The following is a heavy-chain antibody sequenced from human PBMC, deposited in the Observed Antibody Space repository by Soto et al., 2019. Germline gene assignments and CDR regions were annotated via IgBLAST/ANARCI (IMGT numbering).Heavy chain of an antibody. J-gene: IGHJ4*02. CDR3: VRGSSNLVDLDY. D-gene: IGHD6-13*01. CDR2: IWYDGSNK. Sequence: QVQLVESGGGVVQPGRSLRLSCAASGFTFSSYGMHWVRQAPGKGLEWVAVIWYDGSNKYYADSVKGRFTISRDNSKNTLYLKMNSLRAEDTAVYYCVRGSSNLVDLDYWGQGTLVTVSS. V-gene: IGHV3-33*01. CDR1: GFTFSSYG.